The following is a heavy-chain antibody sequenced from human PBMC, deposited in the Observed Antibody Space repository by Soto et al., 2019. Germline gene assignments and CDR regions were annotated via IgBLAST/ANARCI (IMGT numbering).Heavy chain of an antibody. CDR2: ISPRNGNT. V-gene: IGHV1-18*04. CDR1: GYTFSTYG. CDR3: ARVQLSPNPDFDF. Sequence: ASVKVSCKASGYTFSTYGINWIRQAPGQHLEWLGWISPRNGNTNYAQNVQGRVTLTTDASTGTAYLELKNLRSDDTAVYYCARVQLSPNPDFDFWGQGTLVTVSS. J-gene: IGHJ4*02.